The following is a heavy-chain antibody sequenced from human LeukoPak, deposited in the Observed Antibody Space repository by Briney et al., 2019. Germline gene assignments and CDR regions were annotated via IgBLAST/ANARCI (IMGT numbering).Heavy chain of an antibody. Sequence: PGGALRLSCAASGFSFSIYSMTWVRQAPGKGLEWVSSISSSSSYIYYADSVKGRFTISRDNAKNSLYLQMNSLRAEDTAVYYCARDYYDSGGYTDYWGQGTLVTVSS. CDR1: GFSFSIYS. CDR2: ISSSSSYI. D-gene: IGHD3-22*01. CDR3: ARDYYDSGGYTDY. J-gene: IGHJ4*02. V-gene: IGHV3-21*01.